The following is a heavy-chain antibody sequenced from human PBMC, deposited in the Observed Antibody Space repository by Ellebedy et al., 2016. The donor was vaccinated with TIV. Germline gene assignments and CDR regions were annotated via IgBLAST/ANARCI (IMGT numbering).Heavy chain of an antibody. V-gene: IGHV1-18*01. CDR3: ARRQLYMSDY. D-gene: IGHD1-1*01. CDR2: ISAYNGNT. Sequence: AASVKVSCKASGYTFTSYGISWVRQAPGQGLEWMGWISAYNGNTNYAQKLQGRVTMTRNTSISTAYMELTSLRSEDTAVYFCARRQLYMSDYWGQGTLVTVSS. CDR1: GYTFTSYG. J-gene: IGHJ4*02.